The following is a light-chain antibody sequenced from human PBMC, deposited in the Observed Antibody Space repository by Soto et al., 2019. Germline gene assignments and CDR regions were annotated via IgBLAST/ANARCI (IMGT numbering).Light chain of an antibody. CDR2: DAT. J-gene: IGLJ3*02. Sequence: QTVVAQEPSLTVSPGGTVTLTCGSRTGAVSSGHSPFWFQQKPGQAPRTRIYDATSKHSWTPARFSGSLLGGKSALTLSGAQPEDEAEYYCLLSCSDVRVFGGGTKLTVL. CDR3: LLSCSDVRV. V-gene: IGLV7-46*01. CDR1: TGAVSSGHS.